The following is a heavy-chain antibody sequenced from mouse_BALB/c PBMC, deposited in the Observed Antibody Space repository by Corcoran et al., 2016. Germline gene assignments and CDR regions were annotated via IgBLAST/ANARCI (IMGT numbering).Heavy chain of an antibody. CDR1: GYSFTGYY. V-gene: IGHV1S34*01. Sequence: LVKTGASVKISCKASGYSFTGYYMHWVKQSHGKSLEWIGYISCYNGATSYNQKFKGKATFTVDTSSSTADMQFNSLTSEDSAVYYCARSRPALYAMDYWGQGTSVTVSS. CDR3: ARSRPALYAMDY. J-gene: IGHJ4*01. CDR2: ISCYNGAT.